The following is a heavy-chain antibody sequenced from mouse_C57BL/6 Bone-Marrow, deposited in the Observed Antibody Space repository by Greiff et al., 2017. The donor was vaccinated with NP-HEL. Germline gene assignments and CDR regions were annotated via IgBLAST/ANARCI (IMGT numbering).Heavy chain of an antibody. CDR3: AMGYGNHPWFAY. D-gene: IGHD2-1*01. Sequence: EVMLVESGGGLVKPGGSLKLSCAASGFTFSDYGMHWVRQAPEKGLEWVAYISSGSSTIYYADTVKGRFTISRDNAKNTLFLQMTSLWSAYTAMYYCAMGYGNHPWFAYWGQGTLVTVSS. J-gene: IGHJ3*01. CDR2: ISSGSSTI. CDR1: GFTFSDYG. V-gene: IGHV5-17*01.